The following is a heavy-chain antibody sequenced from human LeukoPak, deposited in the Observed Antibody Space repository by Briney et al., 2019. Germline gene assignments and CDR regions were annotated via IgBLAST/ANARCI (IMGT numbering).Heavy chain of an antibody. CDR1: GFTFSDYY. V-gene: IGHV3-11*03. J-gene: IGHJ4*02. Sequence: NSGGSLRLSCAASGFTFSDYYMSWIRQAPGKGLEWISYISDSTTYTNYADSVKGRFTISRDNARNSLYLQMSSLRAEDTAVYYCARSHSGYSLDYWGQGTLVTVSS. D-gene: IGHD3-22*01. CDR3: ARSHSGYSLDY. CDR2: ISDSTTYT.